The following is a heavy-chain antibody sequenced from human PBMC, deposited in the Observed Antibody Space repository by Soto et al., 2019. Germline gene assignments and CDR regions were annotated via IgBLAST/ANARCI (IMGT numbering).Heavy chain of an antibody. CDR1: GFTFSSYW. D-gene: IGHD3-10*01. CDR3: ARDLRATQLCLGELFDY. V-gene: IGHV3-7*01. J-gene: IGHJ4*02. Sequence: GGSLRLSCAASGFTFSSYWMSWVRQAPGKGLEWVANIKQDGSEKYYVDSVKGRFTISTDNAKNSLYLQMNSLRAEDTAVYYCARDLRATQLCLGELFDYWGQGTLVTVYS. CDR2: IKQDGSEK.